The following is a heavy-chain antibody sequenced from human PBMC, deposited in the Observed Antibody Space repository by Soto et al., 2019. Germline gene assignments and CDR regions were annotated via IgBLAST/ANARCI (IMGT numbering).Heavy chain of an antibody. D-gene: IGHD3-3*01. CDR2: INPSGGST. CDR1: GYTFTSYY. Sequence: VKVSCKASGYTFTSYYMHWVRQAPGQGLEWMGIINPSGGSTSYAQKFQGRVTMTRDTSTSTVYMELSSLRSEDTAVYYCARSGGITIFGVVTPRLYYYYGMDVWGQGTTVTVSS. J-gene: IGHJ6*02. V-gene: IGHV1-46*01. CDR3: ARSGGITIFGVVTPRLYYYYGMDV.